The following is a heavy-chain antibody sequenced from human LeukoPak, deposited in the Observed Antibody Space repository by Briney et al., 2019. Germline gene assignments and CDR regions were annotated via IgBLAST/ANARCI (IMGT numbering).Heavy chain of an antibody. CDR1: GFTFSSYE. J-gene: IGHJ6*04. V-gene: IGHV3-48*03. CDR2: ISSSGSTI. CDR3: AELGINMIGGV. D-gene: IGHD3-10*02. Sequence: TGGSLRLSCAASGFTFSSYEMNWVRQAPGKGLEWVSYISSSGSTIYYADSVKGRFTISRDNAKNSLYLQMNSLRAEDTAVYYCAELGINMIGGVWGNGTTVTISS.